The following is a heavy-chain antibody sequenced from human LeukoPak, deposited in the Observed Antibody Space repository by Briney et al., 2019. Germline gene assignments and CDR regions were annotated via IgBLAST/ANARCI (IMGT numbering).Heavy chain of an antibody. CDR1: GGSISSYY. CDR2: IYYSGST. V-gene: IGHV4-59*01. CDR3: ARDGDYGDLRYPEDYYYYGMDV. J-gene: IGHJ6*02. D-gene: IGHD4-17*01. Sequence: KPPETLSLTCTVSGGSISSYYCSWIRQPPGKGLEWIGYIYYSGSTNYNPSLKSRVTISVDTSKNQFSLKLSSVTAADTAVYYCARDGDYGDLRYPEDYYYYGMDVRGQGTTVTVSS.